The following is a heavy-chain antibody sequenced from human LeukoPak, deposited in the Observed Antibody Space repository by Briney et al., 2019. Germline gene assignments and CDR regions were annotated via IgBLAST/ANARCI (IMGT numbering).Heavy chain of an antibody. D-gene: IGHD6-13*01. CDR1: GFTFSHIG. CDR3: ARGPNSSSWYGSEYFQH. J-gene: IGHJ1*01. Sequence: QTGGSLRLSCAASGFTFSHIGMHWVRQAPGKGLEWVAFIENAGSPKYLADSVKGRFTISRDNSKNMLFLQMNSLRAEDTAVYYCARGPNSSSWYGSEYFQHWGQGTLVTVSS. V-gene: IGHV3-30*12. CDR2: IENAGSPK.